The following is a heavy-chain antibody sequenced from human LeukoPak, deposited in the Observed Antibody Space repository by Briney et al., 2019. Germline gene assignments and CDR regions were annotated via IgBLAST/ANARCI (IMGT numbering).Heavy chain of an antibody. Sequence: SETLSLTCTVSGGSISSYYWSWIRQPPGKGLEWIGYIYYSGSTNYNPSLKSRVTISVDRSKNQFSLKLSSVTAADTAVYYCARAYNWNSNWFDPWGQGTLVTVSS. D-gene: IGHD1-1*01. CDR2: IYYSGST. CDR1: GGSISSYY. V-gene: IGHV4-59*12. CDR3: ARAYNWNSNWFDP. J-gene: IGHJ5*02.